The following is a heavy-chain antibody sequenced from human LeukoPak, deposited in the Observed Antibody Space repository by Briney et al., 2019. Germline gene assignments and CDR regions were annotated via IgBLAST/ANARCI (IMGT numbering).Heavy chain of an antibody. V-gene: IGHV3-21*01. CDR2: ISSSSSYI. Sequence: GGSLRLSCAASGFIFNNAWMSWVRQAPGKGLEWVSSISSSSSYIYYADSVKGRFTISRDNAKNSLYLQMNSLRAEDTAVYYCARAGVLRYFDWLLPYYYYYMDVWGKGTTVTVSS. D-gene: IGHD3-9*01. CDR3: ARAGVLRYFDWLLPYYYYYMDV. CDR1: GFIFNNAW. J-gene: IGHJ6*03.